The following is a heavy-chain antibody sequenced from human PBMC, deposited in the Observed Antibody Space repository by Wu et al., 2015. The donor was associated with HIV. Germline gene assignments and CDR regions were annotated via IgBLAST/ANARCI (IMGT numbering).Heavy chain of an antibody. V-gene: IGHV1-2*02. Sequence: QVQLVQSGAEVKKPGASVKVSCKASGYTFTGYYMHWVRQAPGQGLEWMGWFNPNSGGTNFAQKFQGRVSMTRDTSISTAYLELRGLRPDDTAVYFCARDAPYYYETSGYPDYWGQGTLVTVSS. J-gene: IGHJ4*02. CDR3: ARDAPYYYETSGYPDY. CDR1: GYTFTGYY. CDR2: FNPNSGGT. D-gene: IGHD3-22*01.